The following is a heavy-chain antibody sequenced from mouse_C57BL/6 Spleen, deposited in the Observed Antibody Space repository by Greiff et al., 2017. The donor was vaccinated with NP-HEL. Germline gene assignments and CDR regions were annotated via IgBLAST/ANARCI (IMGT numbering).Heavy chain of an antibody. Sequence: VQLQQSGAELAQPGASVKLSCKASGSPFTRYWMHWVKQRPGQGLEWIGYITPSSGYTKYNQKFKDKATLTADKSSSTAYMQLSRLTYEDSAVYYCARDSSGFAYWGQGALGTGSA. V-gene: IGHV1-7*01. CDR1: GSPFTRYW. J-gene: IGHJ3*01. CDR2: ITPSSGYT. CDR3: ARDSSGFAY.